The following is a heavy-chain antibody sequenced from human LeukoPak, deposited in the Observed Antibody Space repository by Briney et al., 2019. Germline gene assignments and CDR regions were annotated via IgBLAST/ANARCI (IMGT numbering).Heavy chain of an antibody. D-gene: IGHD3-3*01. CDR3: ARDRRSEGYYYMDV. CDR1: GFTFSNAW. Sequence: GGSLRLSCAASGFTFSNAWMSWVRQAPGKGLERVGRIKSKTDGGTTDYAAPVKGRFTISRDDSKNTLYLQMNSLRAEDTAVYYCARDRRSEGYYYMDVWGKGTTVTVSS. CDR2: IKSKTDGGTT. V-gene: IGHV3-15*01. J-gene: IGHJ6*03.